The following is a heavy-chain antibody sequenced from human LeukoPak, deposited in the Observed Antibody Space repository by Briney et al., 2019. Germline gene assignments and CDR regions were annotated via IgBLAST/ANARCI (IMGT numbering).Heavy chain of an antibody. CDR2: ISPDGTTT. CDR3: ASDVAYKFDY. CDR1: GFPFSRDS. Sequence: GGSLRLSCSASGFPFSRDSMHWVRQTPGKGLVWLSRISPDGTTTNYADSVKGRFTISRDNAKNTLYLQMNSLRDEDTAVYYCASDVAYKFDYWGQGTLVTFSS. V-gene: IGHV3-74*01. D-gene: IGHD1-1*01. J-gene: IGHJ4*02.